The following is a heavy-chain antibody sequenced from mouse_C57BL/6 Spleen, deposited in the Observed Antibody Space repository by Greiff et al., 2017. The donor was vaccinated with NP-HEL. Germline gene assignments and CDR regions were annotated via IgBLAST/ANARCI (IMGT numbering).Heavy chain of an antibody. CDR1: GYAFSSYW. Sequence: VMLVESGAELVKPGASVKISCKASGYAFSSYWMNWVKQRPGKGLEWIGQIYPGDGDTNYNGKFKGKATLTADKSSSTAYMQLSSLTSEDSAVYFCARTAYYSNHAYAMDYWGQGTSVTVSS. CDR2: IYPGDGDT. V-gene: IGHV1-80*01. J-gene: IGHJ4*01. CDR3: ARTAYYSNHAYAMDY. D-gene: IGHD2-5*01.